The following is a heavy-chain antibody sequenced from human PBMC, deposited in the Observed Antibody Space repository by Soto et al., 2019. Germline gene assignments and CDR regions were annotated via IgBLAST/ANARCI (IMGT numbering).Heavy chain of an antibody. D-gene: IGHD3-22*01. V-gene: IGHV4-31*03. J-gene: IGHJ3*02. Sequence: QVQLQESGPGLVKPSQTLSLSCTVSGGSISSGAYYWSWIRQHPWKGLEWIGYIDYTGRTYFNPSLKSRLDISVDTSKNHFSLNLSSVTAADTAVYFCARQVGGYYDSAHNDAFDIWGRGTMVTVSS. CDR2: IDYTGRT. CDR1: GGSISSGAYY. CDR3: ARQVGGYYDSAHNDAFDI.